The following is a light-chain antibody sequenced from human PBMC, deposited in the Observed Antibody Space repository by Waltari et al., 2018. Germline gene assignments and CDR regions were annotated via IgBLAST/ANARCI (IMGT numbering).Light chain of an antibody. CDR1: SSDVGGYNF. V-gene: IGLV2-8*01. CDR2: EVT. J-gene: IGLJ3*02. CDR3: SSFAGTKNWV. Sequence: QSALTQPPSASGSPGQAVTISCTGTSSDVGGYNFFSCYQQLPGKAPKLMIFEVTKRPSGVPDRFSGSKSGNPASLTVSGLQAEDEADYYCSSFAGTKNWVFGGGTTLTVL.